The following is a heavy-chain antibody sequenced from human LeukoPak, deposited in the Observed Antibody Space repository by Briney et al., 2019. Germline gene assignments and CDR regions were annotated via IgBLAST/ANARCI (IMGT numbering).Heavy chain of an antibody. D-gene: IGHD3-16*02. CDR1: GFTFSDYY. CDR3: TSLRKGVIVIGDAFDI. Sequence: GGSLRLSCAASGFTFSDYYMSWIRQAPGKGLEWVSYISSSGSTIYYADSVKGRFTISRDNAKNSLYLQMNSLKTEDTAVYYCTSLRKGVIVIGDAFDIWGQGTMVTVSS. CDR2: ISSSGSTI. J-gene: IGHJ3*02. V-gene: IGHV3-11*01.